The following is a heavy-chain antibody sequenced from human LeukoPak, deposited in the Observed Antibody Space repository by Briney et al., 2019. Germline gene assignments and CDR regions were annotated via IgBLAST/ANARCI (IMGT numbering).Heavy chain of an antibody. V-gene: IGHV1-8*01. CDR3: ARLSQTPDYYSSGGYYYLGY. J-gene: IGHJ4*02. CDR1: GYTFTSYD. D-gene: IGHD3-22*01. CDR2: MNPNTGRT. Sequence: ASVKVSFKASGYTFTSYDINWVREAAGQGLEWMGWMNPNTGRTGFAQKFQGRLTMTRDTSISTAYMELSSLRSEDTAVYYCARLSQTPDYYSSGGYYYLGYWGQGTPVTVSS.